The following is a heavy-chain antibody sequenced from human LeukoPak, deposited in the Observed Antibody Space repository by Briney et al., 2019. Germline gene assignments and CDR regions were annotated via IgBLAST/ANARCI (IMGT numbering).Heavy chain of an antibody. CDR2: ISYDGSNK. D-gene: IGHD3-10*02. J-gene: IGHJ6*04. V-gene: IGHV3-30*18. CDR1: GFTFSSYG. Sequence: GGSLRLSCAASGFTFSSYGMHWVRQAPGKGLEWVAVISYDGSNKYYADSVKGRFTISRDNSKNTLYLQMNSLRAEDTAVYYCAELGITMIGGVWGKGTTVTISS. CDR3: AELGITMIGGV.